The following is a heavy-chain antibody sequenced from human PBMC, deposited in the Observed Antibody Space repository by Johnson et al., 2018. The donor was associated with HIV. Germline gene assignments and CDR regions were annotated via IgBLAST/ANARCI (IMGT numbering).Heavy chain of an antibody. D-gene: IGHD2-15*01. Sequence: VQLVESGGGLVQPGGSLRLSCAASGFTFSSYWMSWVRQAPGKGLQWVANINQYGSEEYYVDSVKGRFTISRDNAKNSMYLQMNTLNHEDTAVDYCASYSRVVADDGFDIWGQGAVVTGSP. CDR2: INQYGSEE. CDR1: GFTFSSYW. J-gene: IGHJ3*02. V-gene: IGHV3-7*05. CDR3: ASYSRVVADDGFDI.